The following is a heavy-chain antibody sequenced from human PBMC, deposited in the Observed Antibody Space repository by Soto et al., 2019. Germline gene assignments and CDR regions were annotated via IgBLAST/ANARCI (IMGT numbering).Heavy chain of an antibody. CDR3: ARLAGNSFFEH. Sequence: SETLSLTCSVSGCSLSSYYWGWVRQSPGKGLEWIAYIYSSGHSDYNPPFQSRASISLDASKSQFSLKLTSVTAADTAVYFCARLAGNSFFEHWGQGTQVTVSS. V-gene: IGHV4-59*01. D-gene: IGHD1-1*01. J-gene: IGHJ1*01. CDR2: IYSSGHS. CDR1: GCSLSSYY.